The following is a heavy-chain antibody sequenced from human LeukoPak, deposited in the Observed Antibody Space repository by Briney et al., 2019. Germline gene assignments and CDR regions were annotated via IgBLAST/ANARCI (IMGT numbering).Heavy chain of an antibody. CDR2: IYYSGRT. J-gene: IGHJ4*02. CDR3: ARHVEQRLTPFDY. D-gene: IGHD6-19*01. CDR1: GGSISSYY. Sequence: SETQSLTCTVSGGSISSYYWSWIRQPPGKGLEWIGYIYYSGRTNYNPSLKSRVTISVDTSKNQFSLKLSSVTAADTAVYYCARHVEQRLTPFDYWGQGILVTVSS. V-gene: IGHV4-59*08.